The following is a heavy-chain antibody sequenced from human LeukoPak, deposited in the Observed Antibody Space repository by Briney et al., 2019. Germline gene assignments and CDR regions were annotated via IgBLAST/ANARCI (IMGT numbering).Heavy chain of an antibody. V-gene: IGHV4-34*01. CDR3: ARGRFDY. CDR1: GGSFSGYY. J-gene: IGHJ4*02. Sequence: SETLSLTCAVYGGSFSGYYWSWIRQPPGKGLEWIGEINHSGSTNYNPSLESRVTISVDTSKNQFSLKLSSVTAADTAVYYCARGRFDYWGQGTLVTVSS. CDR2: INHSGST.